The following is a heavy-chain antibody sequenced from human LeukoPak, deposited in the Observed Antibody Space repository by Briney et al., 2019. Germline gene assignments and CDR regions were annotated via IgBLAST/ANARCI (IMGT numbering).Heavy chain of an antibody. Sequence: GSLGLSFAASGFPFSSYAMSWVRRAPGKGLEWVSAISGSGGSTYYADSVKGRFTISRDNSKNSLFLQMNSLKTEDTAVYYCIRSISMDRWYYMDVWGKGTTVSVTS. CDR2: ISGSGGST. D-gene: IGHD3-10*01. CDR1: GFPFSSYA. J-gene: IGHJ6*03. V-gene: IGHV3-23*01. CDR3: IRSISMDRWYYMDV.